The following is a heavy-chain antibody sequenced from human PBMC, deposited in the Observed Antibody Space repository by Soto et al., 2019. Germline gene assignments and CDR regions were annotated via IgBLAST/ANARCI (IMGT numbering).Heavy chain of an antibody. CDR3: ARVRRGYSYGPSRYYYGLDV. V-gene: IGHV4-34*01. J-gene: IGHJ6*02. D-gene: IGHD5-18*01. Sequence: SSETLSLTCAVYGGSFSDYYCTWIRQPPEKGLEWIGEINQSGSTNYNPSLKTRFSMSVDTSKNQFSLKLTSVTAADTAVYYCARVRRGYSYGPSRYYYGLDVWGQGTTVTVSS. CDR1: GGSFSDYY. CDR2: INQSGST.